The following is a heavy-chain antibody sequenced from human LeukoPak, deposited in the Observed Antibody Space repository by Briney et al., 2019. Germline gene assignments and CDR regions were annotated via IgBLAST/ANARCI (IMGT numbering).Heavy chain of an antibody. Sequence: SETLSLTCSVSGGPFGSHYWSWIRQVPGKGLEWIGYIYHTGSTNCNPFLRSRVLISLDTSKNQFSLKLTSVTAADTAVYYCARLVDARLRAVVDVWGQGTTVTVSS. D-gene: IGHD3-10*01. V-gene: IGHV4-59*08. CDR3: ARLVDARLRAVVDV. CDR1: GGPFGSHY. CDR2: IYHTGST. J-gene: IGHJ6*02.